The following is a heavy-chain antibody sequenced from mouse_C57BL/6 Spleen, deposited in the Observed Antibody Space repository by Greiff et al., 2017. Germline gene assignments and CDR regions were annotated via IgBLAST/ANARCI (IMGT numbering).Heavy chain of an antibody. CDR2: ISYDGSN. V-gene: IGHV3-6*01. Sequence: DVKLQESGPGLVKPSQSLSLTCSVTGYSITSGYYWNWIRQFPGNKLEWMGYISYDGSNNYNPSLKNRITITRDTSKNQFFLKLNSVTTEDTATYYSARGKAMDYWGQGTSVTVSS. CDR3: ARGKAMDY. CDR1: GYSITSGYY. J-gene: IGHJ4*01.